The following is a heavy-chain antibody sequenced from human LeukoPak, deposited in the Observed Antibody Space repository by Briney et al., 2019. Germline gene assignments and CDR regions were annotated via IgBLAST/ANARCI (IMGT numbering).Heavy chain of an antibody. J-gene: IGHJ3*02. V-gene: IGHV3-30-3*01. CDR1: GFTFSTYA. D-gene: IGHD3-22*01. Sequence: GGSLRLSCAVSGFTFSTYAIHWVRQAPGKGLEWVAVISYDGNNKYYADSVKGRFTISRDNSKNTLYLQMNSLRAEDTAVYYCARVRFSTLTMIGHAFDIWGQGTMVTVSS. CDR3: ARVRFSTLTMIGHAFDI. CDR2: ISYDGNNK.